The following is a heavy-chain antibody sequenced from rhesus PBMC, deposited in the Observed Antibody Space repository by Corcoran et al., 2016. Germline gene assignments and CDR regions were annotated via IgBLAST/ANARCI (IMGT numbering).Heavy chain of an antibody. CDR1: GYSISSNY. CDR3: ARRALVYYFDY. D-gene: IGHD2-39*01. V-gene: IGHV4-160*01. J-gene: IGHJ4*01. Sequence: QVQLQESGPGLVKPSETLSLTCAVSGYSISSNYWSWIRQPPGKGLEWIGYIYGSGGSTEYNPSLKSRVTISIDTSKNQFYLKLSSVTAADTAVYYCARRALVYYFDYWGQGVLVTVSS. CDR2: IYGSGGST.